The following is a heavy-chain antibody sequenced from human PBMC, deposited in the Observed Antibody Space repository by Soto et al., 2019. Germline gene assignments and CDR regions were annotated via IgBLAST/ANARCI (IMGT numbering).Heavy chain of an antibody. J-gene: IGHJ6*03. Sequence: EVQLVESGGGLVQPGRSLRLSCAASGFTFDDYAMHWVRQSPGKGLEWVSGISWNSGSIGYADSVKGRFTIPRANAKNSLHLQMNSRQAEDTALYNCAKDNIYDILTGYYFSGHPRYGYYYYYYMDVWGKGTTVTVSS. D-gene: IGHD3-9*01. CDR3: AKDNIYDILTGYYFSGHPRYGYYYYYYMDV. CDR2: ISWNSGSI. CDR1: GFTFDDYA. V-gene: IGHV3-9*01.